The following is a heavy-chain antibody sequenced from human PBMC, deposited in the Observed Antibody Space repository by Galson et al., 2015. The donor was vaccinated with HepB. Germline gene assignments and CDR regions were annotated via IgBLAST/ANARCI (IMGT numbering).Heavy chain of an antibody. CDR1: GGTFSSYA. CDR3: ARDGYLTMVRGVTSPGFDP. J-gene: IGHJ5*02. V-gene: IGHV1-69*05. Sequence: SVKVSCKASGGTFSSYAISWVRQAPGQGLEWMGGIIPIFGTANYAQKFQGRVTITTDESTSTAYMELSSLRSEDTAVYYCARDGYLTMVRGVTSPGFDPWGQGTLVTVSS. D-gene: IGHD3-10*01. CDR2: IIPIFGTA.